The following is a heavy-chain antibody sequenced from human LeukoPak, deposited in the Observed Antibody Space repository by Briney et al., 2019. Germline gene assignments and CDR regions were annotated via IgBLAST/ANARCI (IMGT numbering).Heavy chain of an antibody. V-gene: IGHV3-23*01. J-gene: IGHJ4*02. CDR2: ISGSGGST. D-gene: IGHD4-17*01. Sequence: GGSLRLSCAASGFTFSSYAMSWVRQAPGKGLEWVSAISGSGGSTYYADSVKGRFTISRDNSKNTLYPQMNSLRAEDTAVYYCAKQPRTTVTTIYFDYWGQGTLVTVSS. CDR1: GFTFSSYA. CDR3: AKQPRTTVTTIYFDY.